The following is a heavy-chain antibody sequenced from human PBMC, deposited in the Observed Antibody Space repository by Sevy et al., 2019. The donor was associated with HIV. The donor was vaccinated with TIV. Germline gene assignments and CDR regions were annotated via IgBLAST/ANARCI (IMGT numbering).Heavy chain of an antibody. CDR3: ARGLVVAATPFDY. D-gene: IGHD2-15*01. CDR1: GFTFSSYA. Sequence: GGSLRLSCAASGFTFSSYAMHWVRQAPGKGLEWVAVISYDGSNKYYADSVKGRFTISRDNSKNTLYLQMNSLRAEDTAVYYCARGLVVAATPFDYWGQRTLVTVSS. CDR2: ISYDGSNK. V-gene: IGHV3-30*04. J-gene: IGHJ4*02.